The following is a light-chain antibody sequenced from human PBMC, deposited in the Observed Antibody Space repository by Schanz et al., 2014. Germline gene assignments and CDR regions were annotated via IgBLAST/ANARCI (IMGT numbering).Light chain of an antibody. CDR1: SSDVGDYNY. Sequence: QSALTQPASVSGSPGQSITISCTRTSSDVGDYNYVSWYQQHPGKAPKLIIYDVSYRPSGVSDRFSGSKSGNTASLTISGLQAEDEADYYCSSYTSSSTPVFGGGTKLTVL. CDR2: DVS. J-gene: IGLJ3*02. V-gene: IGLV2-14*01. CDR3: SSYTSSSTPV.